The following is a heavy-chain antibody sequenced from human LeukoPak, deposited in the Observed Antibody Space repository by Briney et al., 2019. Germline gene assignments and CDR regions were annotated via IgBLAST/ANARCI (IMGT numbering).Heavy chain of an antibody. V-gene: IGHV4-39*01. CDR3: AIDSGDHRVVY. D-gene: IGHD1-26*01. CDR2: ICYDGST. J-gene: IGHJ4*02. Sequence: SETLSLTCTVSGGSISSSTYFWGWARQPPGKGLEWIGSICYDGSTHHNPSLKSRVTVSADTSKNQYSLRLSSVTAADTAVYYCAIDSGDHRVVYWGQGTLVTVSS. CDR1: GGSISSSTYF.